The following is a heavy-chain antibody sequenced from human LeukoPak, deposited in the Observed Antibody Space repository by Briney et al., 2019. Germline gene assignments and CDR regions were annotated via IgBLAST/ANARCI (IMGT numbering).Heavy chain of an antibody. CDR2: INHSGST. CDR1: GGSFSGYY. Sequence: ASETLSLTCAVYGGSFSGYYWSWIRQPPGKGLEWIGEINHSGSTNYNPSLKSRVTISVDKSKNQFSLKLSSVTAADTAVYYCARGSGQLALDYWGQGTLVTVSS. J-gene: IGHJ4*02. CDR3: ARGSGQLALDY. V-gene: IGHV4-34*01. D-gene: IGHD6-6*01.